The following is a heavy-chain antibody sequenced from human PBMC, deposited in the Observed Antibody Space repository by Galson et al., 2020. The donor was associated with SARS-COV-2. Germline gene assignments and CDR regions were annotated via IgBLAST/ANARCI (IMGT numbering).Heavy chain of an antibody. CDR2: IYYSGST. CDR1: GGSISSSSYY. D-gene: IGHD3-22*01. CDR3: ARVKWYDYDSSGYYDGLDI. Sequence: SETLSLTCTVSGGSISSSSYYWGWIRQPPGKGLEWIGSIYYSGSTYYNPSLKSRVTISVDTSKNQFSLKLSSVTAADTAVYYCARVKWYDYDSSGYYDGLDIWGQRKMVTVSS. V-gene: IGHV4-39*01. J-gene: IGHJ3*02.